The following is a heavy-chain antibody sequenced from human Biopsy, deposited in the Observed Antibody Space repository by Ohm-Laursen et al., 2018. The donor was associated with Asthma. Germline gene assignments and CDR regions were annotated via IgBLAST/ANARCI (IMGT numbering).Heavy chain of an antibody. CDR2: INSVFGTT. CDR3: ARKAGSCISRACYSLDF. Sequence: SVKVSCKSLGGTFNTYVIGWGRQAPGQGLEWMGEINSVFGTTTYPQKFQDRVTITADDSTSTVYMELSSLRSEDTAVYYCARKAGSCISRACYSLDFWGQGTLVTVSS. CDR1: GGTFNTYV. V-gene: IGHV1-69*13. D-gene: IGHD2-15*01. J-gene: IGHJ4*02.